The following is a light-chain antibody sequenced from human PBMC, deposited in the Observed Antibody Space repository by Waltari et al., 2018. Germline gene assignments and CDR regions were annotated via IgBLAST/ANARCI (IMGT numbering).Light chain of an antibody. CDR2: TGS. V-gene: IGKV1-16*01. J-gene: IGKJ3*01. CDR3: LQYSSYPLT. Sequence: DIQMTQSPSSLSASVGDRVTITCRASQGIRNSLAWFQQKPGQAPKSLIYTGSTLESGVPSRFSGSWSGTEFALTISSLQPEDFATYYCLQYSSYPLTFGPGTKVDSK. CDR1: QGIRNS.